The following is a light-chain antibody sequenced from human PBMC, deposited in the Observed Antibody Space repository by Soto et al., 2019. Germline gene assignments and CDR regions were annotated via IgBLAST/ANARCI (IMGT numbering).Light chain of an antibody. Sequence: EVVFTQSPGTLSVSPGERATLSCRASQSVSSNLAWYQQKTGQAPRLLIYDASSRATGIPDRFSGGGSGTDFTLTISRLETEEFAVYDCKKFSSYTLTVGGGQKGDIK. CDR1: QSVSSN. V-gene: IGKV3-20*01. J-gene: IGKJ4*01. CDR3: KKFSSYTLT. CDR2: DAS.